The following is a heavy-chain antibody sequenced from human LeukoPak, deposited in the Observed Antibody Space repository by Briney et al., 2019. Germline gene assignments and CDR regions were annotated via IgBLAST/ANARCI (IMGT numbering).Heavy chain of an antibody. CDR2: IYHSGST. J-gene: IGHJ5*02. Sequence: ASETLSLTCTVSGGSISSGGYYWSWIRQPPGKGLEWIGYIYHSGSTYYNPSLKSRVTISVDRSKNQFSLKLCSVTAADTAVYYCARGEGDGYNPPWGQGTLVTVSS. D-gene: IGHD5-24*01. CDR3: ARGEGDGYNPP. V-gene: IGHV4-30-2*01. CDR1: GGSISSGGYY.